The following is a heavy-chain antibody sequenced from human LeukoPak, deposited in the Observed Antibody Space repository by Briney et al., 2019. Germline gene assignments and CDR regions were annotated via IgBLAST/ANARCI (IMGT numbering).Heavy chain of an antibody. J-gene: IGHJ5*02. CDR1: GYTLTELS. V-gene: IGHV1-24*01. CDR2: FDPEDGET. Sequence: ASVKVSCKVSGYTLTELSMHWVRQAPGKGLEWMGGFDPEDGETIYAQKFQGRVTMTEDTSTDTAYMELSSLRSEDTAVYYCARDPVGGLGSGYWFDPWGQGTLVTVSS. CDR3: ARDPVGGLGSGYWFDP. D-gene: IGHD3-3*01.